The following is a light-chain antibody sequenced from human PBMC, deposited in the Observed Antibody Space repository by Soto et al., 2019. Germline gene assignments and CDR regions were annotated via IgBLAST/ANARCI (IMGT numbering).Light chain of an antibody. CDR1: QGISSY. Sequence: IQLTQSPSSLSASVGDRVTITCRASQGISSYLAWYQQKPGKVPKLLIYAASTLQSGVPSRFSGSGSGTDFTLTISSLQPEDFATYYCQQLNSYSLTFGGGTNVEIK. CDR3: QQLNSYSLT. J-gene: IGKJ4*01. CDR2: AAS. V-gene: IGKV1-9*01.